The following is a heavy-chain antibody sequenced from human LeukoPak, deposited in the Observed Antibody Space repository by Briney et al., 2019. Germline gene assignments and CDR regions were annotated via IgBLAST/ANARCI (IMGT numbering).Heavy chain of an antibody. CDR3: ARDGENQTPFDY. CDR2: INPSGGSA. V-gene: IGHV1-46*01. J-gene: IGHJ4*02. Sequence: ASVKVSCKASGYTFTSYYMHWVRQAPGQGLEWMGIINPSGGSASYAQKFQGRVTMTRDTSTSTVYMELSSLRSEDTAVYYCARDGENQTPFDYWGQGTLVTVSS. D-gene: IGHD4-23*01. CDR1: GYTFTSYY.